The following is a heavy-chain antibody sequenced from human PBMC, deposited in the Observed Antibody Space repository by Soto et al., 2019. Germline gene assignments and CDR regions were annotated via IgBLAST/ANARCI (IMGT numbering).Heavy chain of an antibody. D-gene: IGHD1-26*01. CDR1: GFTFSSYA. CDR2: ISGSGGST. J-gene: IGHJ6*02. V-gene: IGHV3-23*01. CDR3: AKVVESYYHGIHYYYYGMDV. Sequence: PGGSLRLSCAASGFTFSSYAMSWVRQAPGKGLEWVSAISGSGGSTYYADSVKGRFTISRDNSKNTLYLQMNSLRAEDTAVYYCAKVVESYYHGIHYYYYGMDVWGQGTTVTVS.